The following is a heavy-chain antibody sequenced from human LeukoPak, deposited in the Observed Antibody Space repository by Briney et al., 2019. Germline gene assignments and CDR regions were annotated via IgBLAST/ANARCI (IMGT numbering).Heavy chain of an antibody. J-gene: IGHJ4*02. CDR2: INGNGGST. Sequence: GGSLRLSCAASGFTSGCCAMSWVRQAPGKGLEWVSSINGNGGSTFYADSVKGRFTISRDNSKNTLYLQMNSLRVEDSATYYCAARPTSAAVAPSDFWGQGTLVTVSS. CDR3: AARPTSAAVAPSDF. V-gene: IGHV3-23*01. D-gene: IGHD6-13*01. CDR1: GFTSGCCA.